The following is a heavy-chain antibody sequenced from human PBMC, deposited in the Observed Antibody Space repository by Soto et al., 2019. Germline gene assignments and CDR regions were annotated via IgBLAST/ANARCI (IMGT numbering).Heavy chain of an antibody. CDR1: GFTFSSYA. CDR3: ARQAFIFGVVNAFDY. CDR2: ISGSGGST. J-gene: IGHJ4*02. V-gene: IGHV3-23*01. D-gene: IGHD3-3*01. Sequence: EVQLLESGGGLVQPGGSLRLSCAASGFTFSSYAMSWVRQAPGKGLEWVSAISGSGGSTYYADSVKGRFTISRDNAKNSLYLQMNSLRAEDTAVYYCARQAFIFGVVNAFDYWGQGTLVTVSS.